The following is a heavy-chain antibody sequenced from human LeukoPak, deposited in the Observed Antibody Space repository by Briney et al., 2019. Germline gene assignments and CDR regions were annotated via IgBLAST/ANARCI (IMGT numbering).Heavy chain of an antibody. CDR2: ISSSGSTI. J-gene: IGHJ6*04. D-gene: IGHD2-15*01. CDR3: ARGRGRYCSGGSCYRYYYYYGMDV. CDR1: GFTFSSYE. Sequence: GGSLRLSCAASGFTFSSYEMNWVRQAPGKGLEWVSYISSSGSTIYYADSVKGRFTISRDNAKNSLYPQMNSLRAEDTAVYYCARGRGRYCSGGSCYRYYYYYGMDVWGKGTTVTVSS. V-gene: IGHV3-48*03.